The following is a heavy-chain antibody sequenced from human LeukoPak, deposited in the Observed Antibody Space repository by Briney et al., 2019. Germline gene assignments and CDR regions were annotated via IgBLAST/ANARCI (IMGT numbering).Heavy chain of an antibody. V-gene: IGHV3-30*02. J-gene: IGHJ5*02. CDR2: MHYDGRNI. CDR3: AEVTMGDVWFDP. Sequence: PGGSLRLSCAMSGFTLTSTGMHWVRQAPGKGLEWVAFMHYDGRNILYADSVKGRFSISTDNSKNMVYLQMSSLRAEDTAVYYCAEVTMGDVWFDPWGQRTLVTVSS. CDR1: GFTLTSTG. D-gene: IGHD3-16*01.